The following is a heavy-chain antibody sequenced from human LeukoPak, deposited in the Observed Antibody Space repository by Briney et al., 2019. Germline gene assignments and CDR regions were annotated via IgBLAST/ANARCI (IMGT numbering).Heavy chain of an antibody. CDR3: ARSGGSSFGWADY. CDR1: GGSISSYY. Sequence: SETLSLTCTVSGGSISSYYWSWIRQPPGKGLEWIGYIYYSGSTNYNPSLKSRVTISVDTSKNQFSLKLSPVTAADTAVYYCARSGGSSFGWADYWGQGTLVTVSS. D-gene: IGHD2-15*01. J-gene: IGHJ4*02. V-gene: IGHV4-59*01. CDR2: IYYSGST.